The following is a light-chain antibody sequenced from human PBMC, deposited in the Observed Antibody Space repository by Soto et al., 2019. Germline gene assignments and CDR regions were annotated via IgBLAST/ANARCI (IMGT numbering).Light chain of an antibody. J-gene: IGKJ4*01. CDR3: QQYNSYPLT. CDR1: QSISSW. CDR2: KAS. V-gene: IGKV1-5*03. Sequence: DIQMTQSPSTLSASVGDRVTITCRASQSISSWLAWYQQKPGKAPKLLIYKASGLESGVPSRFSGSGSGAAFTLTISSLQPDDFATYYCQQYNSYPLTFGGGTKVDIK.